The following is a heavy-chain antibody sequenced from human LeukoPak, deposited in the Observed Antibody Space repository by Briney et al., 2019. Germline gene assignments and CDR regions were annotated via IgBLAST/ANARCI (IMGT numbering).Heavy chain of an antibody. CDR3: ARGPPRITGTTRWFDP. D-gene: IGHD1-7*01. CDR2: INYSGST. Sequence: SETLSLTCTVSGGSISSYYWSWIRQPPGKGLEWIGYINYSGSTKYNPSLKSRVTISVDTSKNQFSLKVSSVTAADTAVYYCARGPPRITGTTRWFDPWGQGTLVTVSS. V-gene: IGHV4-59*12. CDR1: GGSISSYY. J-gene: IGHJ5*02.